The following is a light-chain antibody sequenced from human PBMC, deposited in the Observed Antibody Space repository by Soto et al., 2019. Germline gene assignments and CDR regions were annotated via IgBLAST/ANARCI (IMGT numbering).Light chain of an antibody. CDR1: QDIGTY. Sequence: DIQMTQSPSSLSASIGDSVIITCRASQDIGTYLNWYQHKPGKAPKHLIYAASSLQTGVPSRFTGSGSGKEFTLTIDSLQPEDFATYYCQQSYTTPRITFGQGTRLEIK. J-gene: IGKJ5*01. CDR2: AAS. CDR3: QQSYTTPRIT. V-gene: IGKV1-39*01.